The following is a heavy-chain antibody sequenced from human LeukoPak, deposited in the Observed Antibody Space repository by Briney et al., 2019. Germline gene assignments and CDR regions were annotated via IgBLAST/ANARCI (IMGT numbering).Heavy chain of an antibody. J-gene: IGHJ6*03. CDR1: GFIDSSNY. V-gene: IGHV3-30*02. CDR2: IRYDGSNK. CDR3: AKDPRYYGSGSYYYMDV. D-gene: IGHD3-10*01. Sequence: GGSLRLSCAGSGFIDSSNYMSWVRQAPGKGLEWVAFIRYDGSNKYYADSVKGRFTISRDNSKNTLYLQMNSLRAEDTAVYYCAKDPRYYGSGSYYYMDVWGKGTTVTVSS.